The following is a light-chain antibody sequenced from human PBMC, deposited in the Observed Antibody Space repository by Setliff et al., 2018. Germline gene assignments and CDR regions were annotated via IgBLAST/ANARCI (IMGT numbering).Light chain of an antibody. CDR3: SSHSSTGTDV. Sequence: QSGLTQPASVSGSPGQSITISCTGTSSDVGYYNYVSWYQQHPGEAPQLKIYEVSNRPSGVSDRFTGSKSGNTASLTISGLQAGDEADYYCSSHSSTGTDVFGTGTKGTVL. J-gene: IGLJ1*01. V-gene: IGLV2-14*01. CDR2: EVS. CDR1: SSDVGYYNY.